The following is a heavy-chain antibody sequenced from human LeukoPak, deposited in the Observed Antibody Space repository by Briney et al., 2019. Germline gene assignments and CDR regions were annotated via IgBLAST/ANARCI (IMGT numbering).Heavy chain of an antibody. CDR3: ARYVVVPATAFDP. V-gene: IGHV3-21*01. CDR2: ISSSSSYI. CDR1: GFTFSSYS. D-gene: IGHD2-2*01. Sequence: PGGSLRLSCAASGFTFSSYSMNSVRQAPGKGLEWVSSISSSSSYIYYADSVKGRFTISRDNAKNSLYLQLNSLRAEDTAVYYCARYVVVPATAFDPWGQGPLVTVSS. J-gene: IGHJ5*02.